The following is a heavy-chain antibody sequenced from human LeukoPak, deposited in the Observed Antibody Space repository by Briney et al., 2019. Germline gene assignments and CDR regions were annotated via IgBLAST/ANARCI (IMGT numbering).Heavy chain of an antibody. Sequence: GGSLRLSCAASGFTFSSYAMSWVRQAPGKGLEWVSAISGSGGSTYYADSVKGRFTISRDNSKNTLYLQMNSLRAEDTAIYYCAKGPYYYVSAGGHYFDYWGQGTLVTVSS. CDR2: ISGSGGST. CDR1: GFTFSSYA. V-gene: IGHV3-23*01. J-gene: IGHJ4*02. D-gene: IGHD3-10*02. CDR3: AKGPYYYVSAGGHYFDY.